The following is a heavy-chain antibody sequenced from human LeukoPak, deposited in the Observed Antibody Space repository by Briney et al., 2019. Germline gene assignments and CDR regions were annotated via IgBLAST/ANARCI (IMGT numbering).Heavy chain of an antibody. CDR1: GDNFRIDG. J-gene: IGHJ6*03. D-gene: IGHD3/OR15-3a*01. CDR3: ATARYFWTDPIYLYYMLV. CDR2: VSASSGNM. Sequence: GASVKESLKSSGDNFRIDGISLLRQAPGQGLEWMGWVSASSGNMNFAQNFQGRLTMTTDTSTNTAFMQLRSLRSDDTAMYYCATARYFWTDPIYLYYMLVWGTRATVIVSS. V-gene: IGHV1-18*01.